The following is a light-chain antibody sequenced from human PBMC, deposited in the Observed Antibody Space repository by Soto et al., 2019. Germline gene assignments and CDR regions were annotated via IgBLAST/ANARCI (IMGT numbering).Light chain of an antibody. CDR1: STDVGADNY. V-gene: IGLV2-14*01. CDR3: TSYTTRRIYV. Sequence: QSVLTRPASVSGAPGQSFTILCTGTSTDVGADNYVLWYQQHPGKAPKVIIFEVSNRPSGVSNRFSGSKSGNAASLTISGLQQEEEAEYSCTSYTTRRIYVFGTGTKVTV. CDR2: EVS. J-gene: IGLJ1*01.